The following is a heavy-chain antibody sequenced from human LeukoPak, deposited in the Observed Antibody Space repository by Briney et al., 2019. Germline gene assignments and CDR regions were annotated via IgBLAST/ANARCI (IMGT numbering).Heavy chain of an antibody. V-gene: IGHV3-23*01. Sequence: GGSLRFSCAASGFTFSNYAMTWFRQAPGKGLEWVSAISGSGGSTYYEDSVKGRFTISRDNSKSTLYLQMNSLRAEDTAVYYCAKRESGGSFAYWGQGTLVTVSS. D-gene: IGHD1-26*01. J-gene: IGHJ4*02. CDR2: ISGSGGST. CDR3: AKRESGGSFAY. CDR1: GFTFSNYA.